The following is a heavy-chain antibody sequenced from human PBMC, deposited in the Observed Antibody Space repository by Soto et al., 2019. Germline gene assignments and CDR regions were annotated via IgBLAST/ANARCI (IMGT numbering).Heavy chain of an antibody. CDR3: ARTLYSVNWFDP. CDR2: IYYSGST. J-gene: IGHJ5*02. CDR1: GGSISSGDYY. V-gene: IGHV4-30-4*01. D-gene: IGHD2-8*01. Sequence: SETLSLTCTVSGGSISSGDYYWSWIRQPPGKGLEWIGYIYYSGSTYYNPSLKSRVTISVDTSKNQFSLKLSSVTAADTAVYYCARTLYSVNWFDPWGQGTLVTVSS.